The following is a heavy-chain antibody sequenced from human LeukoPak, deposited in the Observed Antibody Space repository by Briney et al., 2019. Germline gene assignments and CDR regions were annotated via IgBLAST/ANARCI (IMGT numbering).Heavy chain of an antibody. J-gene: IGHJ6*02. Sequence: PSETLSLTCTVSGYSISSGYYWGWIRPPPGKGLEWIGSIYHSGSTYYNPSLKSRVTISVDTSKNQFSLKLSSVTAADTAVYYCARLTYYYGSGSPYGMDVWGQGTTVTVSS. CDR3: ARLTYYYGSGSPYGMDV. CDR2: IYHSGST. CDR1: GYSISSGYY. D-gene: IGHD3-10*01. V-gene: IGHV4-38-2*02.